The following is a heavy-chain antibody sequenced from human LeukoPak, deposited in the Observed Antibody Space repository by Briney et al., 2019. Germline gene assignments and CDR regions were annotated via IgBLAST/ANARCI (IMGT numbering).Heavy chain of an antibody. CDR2: ISDRGGRT. CDR3: AKRGVVIRVILVGFHKEAYYFDS. V-gene: IGHV3-23*01. D-gene: IGHD3-22*01. Sequence: PGGSLRLSCAVSGITLSNYGMSWVRQAPGEGLEWVAGISDRGGRTTYADSVKGRFAISRDNPRNTLYLPMTSLTAEDTAVYFCAKRGVVIRVILVGFHKEAYYFDSWGQGALVTVSS. CDR1: GITLSNYG. J-gene: IGHJ4*02.